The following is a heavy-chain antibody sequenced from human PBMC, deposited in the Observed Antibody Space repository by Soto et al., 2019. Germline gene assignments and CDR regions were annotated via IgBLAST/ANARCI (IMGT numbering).Heavy chain of an antibody. CDR3: AKRVFWSGYDPNTYAVDV. J-gene: IGHJ6*02. Sequence: GGSLGLSCAAYGFTFSSYAMSWVRQAPGRGLEWVSAISGSGGSTYYADSVKGRFTISRDNSKNTLYLQMNSLRAEDTAVYYCAKRVFWSGYDPNTYAVDVWCQGTTVTVSS. V-gene: IGHV3-23*01. CDR1: GFTFSSYA. CDR2: ISGSGGST. D-gene: IGHD3-3*01.